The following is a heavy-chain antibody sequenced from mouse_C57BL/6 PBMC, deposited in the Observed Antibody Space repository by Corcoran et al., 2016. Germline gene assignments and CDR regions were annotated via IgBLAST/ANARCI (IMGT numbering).Heavy chain of an antibody. CDR1: GYTFTTYG. CDR3: ARGENYYGSSYNYYFDY. Sequence: QIQLVQSGPELKKPGETVKISCKASGYTFTTYGMSWVKQAPGKGLKWMGWINTYSGVPTYADDFKGRFAFSLETSASTAYLQINNLKNEDTATYFCARGENYYGSSYNYYFDYWGRGTTLTVSS. J-gene: IGHJ2*01. V-gene: IGHV9-3*01. D-gene: IGHD1-1*01. CDR2: INTYSGVP.